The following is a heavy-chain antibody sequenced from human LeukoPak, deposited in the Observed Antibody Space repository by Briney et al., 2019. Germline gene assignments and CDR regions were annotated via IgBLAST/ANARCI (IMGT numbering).Heavy chain of an antibody. J-gene: IGHJ5*02. D-gene: IGHD3-16*01. CDR1: GFTFSAYT. CDR3: ARGGGGLNWFDP. V-gene: IGHV3-21*01. Sequence: PGGSLRLSGAASGFTFSAYTMNWVRQAPGKGLEWVSSISSSSSYIFYADSVKGRFTISRDNAKNSLYLQMNSLSAEDTAVYYCARGGGGLNWFDPWGQGTLVTVSS. CDR2: ISSSSSYI.